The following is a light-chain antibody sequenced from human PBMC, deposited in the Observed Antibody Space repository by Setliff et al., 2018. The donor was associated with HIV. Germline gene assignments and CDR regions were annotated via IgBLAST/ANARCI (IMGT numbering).Light chain of an antibody. Sequence: QSALTQPASVSGSPGQSSTISCTGTRSDIGTYDLVSWYRQYPGKAPKLIIYEVNRRPAGVSDRLSGSKSGNTASLTISGLRAEDEADYYCCSYAGSDTFVVFGTGTKVTVL. CDR2: EVN. J-gene: IGLJ1*01. CDR3: CSYAGSDTFVV. CDR1: RSDIGTYDL. V-gene: IGLV2-23*02.